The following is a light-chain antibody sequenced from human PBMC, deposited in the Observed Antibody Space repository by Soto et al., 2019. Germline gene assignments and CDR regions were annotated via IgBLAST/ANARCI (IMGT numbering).Light chain of an antibody. V-gene: IGLV7-43*01. CDR1: TGAVTSGYY. Sequence: QTVVTQEPSLTVSPGGTVTLTYASSTGAVTSGYYPGWFQQRPGQAPTSLIHSTSIKHSWTPARFSGSLLGSKAALTLSAMQPEDEADYYCLLYFDGAQVFGGGTKVTVL. CDR3: LLYFDGAQV. CDR2: STS. J-gene: IGLJ3*02.